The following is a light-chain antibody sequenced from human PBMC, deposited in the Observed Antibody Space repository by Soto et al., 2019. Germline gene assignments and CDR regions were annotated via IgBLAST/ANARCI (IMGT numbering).Light chain of an antibody. CDR3: SSYTGSSIRL. V-gene: IGLV2-14*01. CDR2: EVS. Sequence: QSVLTQPASVSGSPGQSITISCTGTSSDIGAYNYVSWYQQRPGKAPKLMIYEVSNRPSGVSNRFSGSKSGNTASLTISGLQAEDEADYYCSSYTGSSIRLFGTGTKVTVL. J-gene: IGLJ1*01. CDR1: SSDIGAYNY.